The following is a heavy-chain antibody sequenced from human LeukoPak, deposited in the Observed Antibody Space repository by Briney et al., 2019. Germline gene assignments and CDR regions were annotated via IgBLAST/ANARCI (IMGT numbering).Heavy chain of an antibody. Sequence: GGSLRLSCAASGFTFSSYSRNWVRQAPGKGLEWVSYISSSSSTIYYADSVKGRFTISRDNAKNSLYLQMNSLRDEDTAVYYCARDGPLVRMITFGNDAFDIWGQGTMVTVSS. J-gene: IGHJ3*02. D-gene: IGHD3-16*01. V-gene: IGHV3-48*02. CDR2: ISSSSSTI. CDR3: ARDGPLVRMITFGNDAFDI. CDR1: GFTFSSYS.